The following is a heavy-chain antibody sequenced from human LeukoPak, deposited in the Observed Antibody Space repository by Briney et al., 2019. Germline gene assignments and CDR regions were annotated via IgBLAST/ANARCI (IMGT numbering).Heavy chain of an antibody. Sequence: SGGSLRLSCAASGFTFSSYGMHWVRQAPGKGLEGVAFIRYDGSNKHYADSVKGRFTISRDNAKNSLYLQMNSLRAEDTAVYYCASWGGYSGRAGFDYWGQGTLVTVSS. CDR1: GFTFSSYG. D-gene: IGHD5-12*01. CDR2: IRYDGSNK. J-gene: IGHJ4*02. V-gene: IGHV3-30*02. CDR3: ASWGGYSGRAGFDY.